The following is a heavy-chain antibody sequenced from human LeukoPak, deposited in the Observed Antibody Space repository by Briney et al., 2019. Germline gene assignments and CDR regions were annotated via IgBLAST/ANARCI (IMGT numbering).Heavy chain of an antibody. CDR2: IKHDGSEK. D-gene: IGHD2-2*01. CDR3: ASRPRVVPIVFDAFDI. CDR1: GLTFSNYW. J-gene: IGHJ3*02. V-gene: IGHV3-7*01. Sequence: GGSLRLSCAASGLTFSNYWMGWVRQAPGKGLEWVANIKHDGSEKNYVDSVKGRFTISRDNAKNSLYLQMNSLRAEDTAVYYCASRPRVVPIVFDAFDIWGQGTMVTVSS.